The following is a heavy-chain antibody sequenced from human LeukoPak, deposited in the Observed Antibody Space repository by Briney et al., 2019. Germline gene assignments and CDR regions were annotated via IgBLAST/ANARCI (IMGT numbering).Heavy chain of an antibody. CDR1: GFTFSSYE. J-gene: IGHJ5*02. CDR2: ISSSGSTI. Sequence: PGGSLRLSCAASGFTFSSYEMNWVRQAPGKGLEWVSYISSSGSTIYYADSVKGRFTISRDNAKNSLYLQMNSLRAEDTAVYYCAREGRGLKIRFDPWGQGTLVTVSS. D-gene: IGHD5-12*01. CDR3: AREGRGLKIRFDP. V-gene: IGHV3-48*03.